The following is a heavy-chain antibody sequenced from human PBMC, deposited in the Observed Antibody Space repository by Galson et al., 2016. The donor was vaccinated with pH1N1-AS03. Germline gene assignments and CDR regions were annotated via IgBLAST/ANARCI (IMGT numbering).Heavy chain of an antibody. CDR2: IDPSGGPT. Sequence: SVKVSCKASGYTLTRYYMHWVRQAPGQGLEWMGIIDPSGGPTNYATKFQGRITITTDTSTSTVYMELVSLRSEDTAVYYCARRYYFDYWGQGTLVTVSS. CDR3: ARRYYFDY. D-gene: IGHD3-16*02. V-gene: IGHV1-46*01. CDR1: GYTLTRYY. J-gene: IGHJ4*02.